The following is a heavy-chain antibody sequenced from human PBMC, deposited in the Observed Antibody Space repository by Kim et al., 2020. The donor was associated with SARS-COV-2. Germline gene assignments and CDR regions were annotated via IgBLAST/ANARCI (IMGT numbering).Heavy chain of an antibody. CDR1: GYSISSGYF. Sequence: SETLSLTCTVSGYSISSGYFWGCLRQPPGKVLELIGSIYHTGSTYYNPSLRSRVTISTDTSKNQFSLRLNSVTAADTAVYYCTSKYYYDSSGYYYADWWGQGTLVTVSS. J-gene: IGHJ4*02. D-gene: IGHD3-22*01. V-gene: IGHV4-38-2*02. CDR2: IYHTGST. CDR3: TSKYYYDSSGYYYADW.